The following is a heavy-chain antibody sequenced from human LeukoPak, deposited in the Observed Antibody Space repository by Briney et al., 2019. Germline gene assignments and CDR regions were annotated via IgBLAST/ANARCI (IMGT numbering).Heavy chain of an antibody. J-gene: IGHJ4*02. CDR3: ARGHVDTAMVSLY. V-gene: IGHV1-8*01. CDR2: MNPNSGNT. D-gene: IGHD5-18*01. CDR1: GYTFTSYD. Sequence: GASVKVSCKASGYTFTSYDINWVRQATGQGPEWMGWMNPNSGNTGYAQKFQGRVTMTRNTSISTAYMELSSLRSEDTAVYYCARGHVDTAMVSLYWGQGTLVTVSS.